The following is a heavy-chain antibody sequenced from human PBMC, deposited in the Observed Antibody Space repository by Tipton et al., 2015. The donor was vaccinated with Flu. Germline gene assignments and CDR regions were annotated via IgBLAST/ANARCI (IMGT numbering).Heavy chain of an antibody. V-gene: IGHV2-5*02. CDR3: AHSSDTTMVIYYDY. D-gene: IGHD5-18*01. J-gene: IGHJ4*02. CDR2: IYWDDDK. CDR1: GFSLSTSGVG. Sequence: TLSLTCTFSGFSLSTSGVGVGWIRQPPGKALEWLALIYWDDDKRYSPSLKSRLTITKDTSKNQVVLTMTNMDPVDTATYYCAHSSDTTMVIYYDYWGQGTLVTVSS.